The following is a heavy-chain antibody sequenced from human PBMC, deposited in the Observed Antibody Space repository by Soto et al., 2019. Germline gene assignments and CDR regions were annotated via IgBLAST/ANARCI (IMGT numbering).Heavy chain of an antibody. Sequence: PGGSLRLSCAASGFTFSNYAMSWVRQAPGKGLEWVSTISGRGGNTYYADSVKGRFTISRDNSRNTLYLQMDSLRVEDSAVYSCAKAGCSGGTCYLYYFVYWGQGALVTVSS. CDR2: ISGRGGNT. J-gene: IGHJ4*02. D-gene: IGHD2-15*01. CDR1: GFTFSNYA. CDR3: AKAGCSGGTCYLYYFVY. V-gene: IGHV3-23*01.